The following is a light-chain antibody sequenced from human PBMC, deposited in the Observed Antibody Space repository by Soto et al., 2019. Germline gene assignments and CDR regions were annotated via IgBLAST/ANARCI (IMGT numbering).Light chain of an antibody. CDR2: DAS. CDR3: QQVNSFPST. Sequence: QLTQSPSSLSASLGDRVTITCRASQGISSHLAWYQQKPGKAPKLLIYDASTLQTGVPSRFSGGGSGTDFTLTLSSLQPEDFATYYCQQVNSFPSTFGQGTRLEIK. CDR1: QGISSH. V-gene: IGKV1-9*01. J-gene: IGKJ5*01.